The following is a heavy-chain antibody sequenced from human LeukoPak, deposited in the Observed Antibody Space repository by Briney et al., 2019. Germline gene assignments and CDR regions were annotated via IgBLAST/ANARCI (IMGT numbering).Heavy chain of an antibody. CDR3: AKLLTTSCYRGMDV. CDR2: ISGSGGGT. D-gene: IGHD2-2*02. J-gene: IGHJ6*02. V-gene: IGHV3-23*01. CDR1: GFTFSSYA. Sequence: GGSLRLSCAASGFTFSSYAMSWVRQAPGKGLEWVSAISGSGGGTYYADSVKGRFTISRDNSKNTLYLQMNSLRAEDTAVYYCAKLLTTSCYRGMDVWGQGTTVTVSS.